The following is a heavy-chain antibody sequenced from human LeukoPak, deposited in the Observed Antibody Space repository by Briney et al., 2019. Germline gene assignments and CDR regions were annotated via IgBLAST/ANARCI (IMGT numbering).Heavy chain of an antibody. CDR2: INSDGSST. Sequence: GGSLRLSCAASGFTFSSYAMSWVRQAPGKGLVWVSRINSDGSSTIYADSVKGRFTISRDNAKNTLYLQMNSLRDEDTAVYYCVSGYYHEIDYWGQGTLVTVSS. V-gene: IGHV3-74*01. CDR1: GFTFSSYA. CDR3: VSGYYHEIDY. J-gene: IGHJ4*02. D-gene: IGHD3-22*01.